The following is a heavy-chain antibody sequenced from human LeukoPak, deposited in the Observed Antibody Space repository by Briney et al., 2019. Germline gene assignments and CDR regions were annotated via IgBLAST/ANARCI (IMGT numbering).Heavy chain of an antibody. CDR2: ISGSGSDI. Sequence: PGGSLRLSCAASGFTFSSYSMNWVRQAPGKGLEWLSYISGSGSDINYADSVKGRFTISRDNAKNSLYLQMNSLRAEDTAVYYCATGSQIREADYWGQGTLVTVSS. J-gene: IGHJ4*02. CDR1: GFTFSSYS. V-gene: IGHV3-21*04. CDR3: ATGSQIREADY. D-gene: IGHD3-10*01.